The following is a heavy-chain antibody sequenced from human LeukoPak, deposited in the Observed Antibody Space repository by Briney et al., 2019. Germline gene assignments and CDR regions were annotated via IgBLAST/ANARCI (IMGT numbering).Heavy chain of an antibody. Sequence: ASVKVSCKASGYTFTSYGISWVRQATGQGLEWMGWMNPNSGNTGYAQKFQGRVTITRNTSISTAYMELSSLRSEDTAVYYCARDSGSAAAGTGGYYYYYMDVWGKGTTVTVSS. CDR3: ARDSGSAAAGTGGYYYYYMDV. V-gene: IGHV1-8*03. CDR2: MNPNSGNT. J-gene: IGHJ6*03. D-gene: IGHD6-13*01. CDR1: GYTFTSYG.